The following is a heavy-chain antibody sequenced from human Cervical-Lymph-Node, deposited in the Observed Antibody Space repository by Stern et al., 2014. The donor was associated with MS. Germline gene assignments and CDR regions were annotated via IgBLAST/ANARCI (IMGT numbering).Heavy chain of an antibody. CDR1: CHTFNSYY. CDR2: YNPSGSRT. Sequence: ELVKSGAAMRKPEASVKISCEASCHTFNSYYIHWVRQPLGQGIECEALYNPSGSRTTYAQRFQGRVTVTGDTSTSTVYMELTGLKSEDTAVYYCARVLALATSDSWGQGTLVVVSP. V-gene: IGHV1-46*02. CDR3: ARVLALATSDS. D-gene: IGHD1-1*01. J-gene: IGHJ4*02.